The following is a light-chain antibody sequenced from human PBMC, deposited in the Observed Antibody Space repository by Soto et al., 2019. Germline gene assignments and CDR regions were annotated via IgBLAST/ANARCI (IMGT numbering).Light chain of an antibody. J-gene: IGKJ3*01. CDR1: ESLYTY. CDR2: DTS. Sequence: EIVLTQSPATLSLSPGERATLSCRASESLYTYLAWFQQKPGQAPRLLIFDTSRRATGVPARFSGSGAGTDYTLTISSLETEDFAGYYCQEHGNWPRRTFGPGTKVEI. V-gene: IGKV3-11*01. CDR3: QEHGNWPRRT.